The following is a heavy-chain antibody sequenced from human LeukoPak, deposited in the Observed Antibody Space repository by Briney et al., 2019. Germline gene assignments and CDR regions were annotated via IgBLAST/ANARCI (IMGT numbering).Heavy chain of an antibody. CDR3: ATDPTYYFDGSGYYHVDY. CDR1: GNRLTELS. D-gene: IGHD3-22*01. V-gene: IGHV1-24*01. Sequence: ASVKVSCKVSGNRLTELSVHWVRQAPGKGLEWMGGFDAEAGDTKYAQNFQGRVTMTEDTSTDTAYMELSSLRSEDTAVYYCATDPTYYFDGSGYYHVDYWGQGTLVTVSS. J-gene: IGHJ4*02. CDR2: FDAEAGDT.